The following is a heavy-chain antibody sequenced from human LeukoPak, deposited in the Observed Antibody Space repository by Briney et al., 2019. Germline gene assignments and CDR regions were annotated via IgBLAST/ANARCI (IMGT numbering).Heavy chain of an antibody. CDR2: IKQDGSEK. CDR1: GFTFSSYW. J-gene: IGHJ4*02. V-gene: IGHV3-7*01. CDR3: AKEPAITMVRGVSDY. Sequence: GGSLRLSCAASGFTFSSYWMSWVRQAPGKGLEWVANIKQDGSEKYYADSVKGRFTISRDNSKNTLYLQMNSLRAEDTAVYYCAKEPAITMVRGVSDYWGQGTLVTVSS. D-gene: IGHD3-10*01.